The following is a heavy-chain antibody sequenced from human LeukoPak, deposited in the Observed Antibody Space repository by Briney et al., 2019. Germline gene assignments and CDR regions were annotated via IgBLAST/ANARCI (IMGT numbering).Heavy chain of an antibody. D-gene: IGHD6-19*01. V-gene: IGHV1-69*13. CDR2: IIPIFGTA. CDR3: ARERYSSGWYDYYYGMDV. Sequence: SVKVSCKASGGTFISYAISWVRQAPGQGLEWMGGIIPIFGTANYAQKFQGRVTITADESTSTAYMELSSLRSEDTAVYYCARERYSSGWYDYYYGMDVWGQGTTVTVSS. J-gene: IGHJ6*02. CDR1: GGTFISYA.